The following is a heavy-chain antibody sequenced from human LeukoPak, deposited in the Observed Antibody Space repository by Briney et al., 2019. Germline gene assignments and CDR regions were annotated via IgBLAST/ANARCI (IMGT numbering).Heavy chain of an antibody. CDR3: AREGVATNRRYYSCGMDD. D-gene: IGHD5-24*01. Sequence: GGSLRLSCAASRFTSSSFWMSWVRQAPGKGLEWVANINKDGSEKFYGDSAKGRFTISRDNAKNSLYLQMNSLRAEDTAVYYCAREGVATNRRYYSCGMDDWGQGTTVSVSS. J-gene: IGHJ6*02. V-gene: IGHV3-7*03. CDR2: INKDGSEK. CDR1: RFTSSSFW.